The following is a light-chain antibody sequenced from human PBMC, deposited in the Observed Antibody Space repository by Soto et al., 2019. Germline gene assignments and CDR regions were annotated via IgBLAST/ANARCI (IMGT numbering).Light chain of an antibody. J-gene: IGKJ4*01. CDR3: QQYYSTPLT. V-gene: IGKV4-1*01. CDR2: WAS. Sequence: DIVMTQSPDSLAVSLGERATINCKSSQSVLYSSNNKNHLAWYQQKPGQPPKLVIYWASTRESGVPDRFSGSGSGTDFTLTISSLQAEDVVVYYCQQYYSTPLTFGGGTKVDIK. CDR1: QSVLYSSNNKNH.